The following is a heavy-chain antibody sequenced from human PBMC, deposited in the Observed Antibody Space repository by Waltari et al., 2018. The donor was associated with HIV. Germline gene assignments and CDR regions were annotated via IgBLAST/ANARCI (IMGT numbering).Heavy chain of an antibody. V-gene: IGHV4-39*07. Sequence: QLQLQESGPGLVKPSETLSLTYTVSSGSIRSSSYYWGWIRQPPGKGLEWIGRIFYSGSTYYNPSLKSRVTISVDTSKNQFSLKVSSVTAADTAVYYCARIGDIVALGYGMDVWGQGTTVTVSS. J-gene: IGHJ6*02. CDR1: SGSIRSSSYY. CDR3: ARIGDIVALGYGMDV. CDR2: IFYSGST. D-gene: IGHD2-15*01.